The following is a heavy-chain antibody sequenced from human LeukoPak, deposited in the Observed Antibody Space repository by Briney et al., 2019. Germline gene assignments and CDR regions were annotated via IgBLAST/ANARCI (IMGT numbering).Heavy chain of an antibody. CDR2: IYSYGSSP. D-gene: IGHD3-22*01. V-gene: IGHV3-74*01. CDR1: GFTFSSHW. Sequence: SGGSLRLSRAASGFTFSSHWMHCVRHAPGERRVWVSRIYSYGSSPSYADSVKGRFTISRDHAKNTPYLQMNSLRGQDPAFHYRGKSYYDRSGYYVPIWGQGTMVTVSS. CDR3: GKSYYDRSGYYVPI. J-gene: IGHJ3*02.